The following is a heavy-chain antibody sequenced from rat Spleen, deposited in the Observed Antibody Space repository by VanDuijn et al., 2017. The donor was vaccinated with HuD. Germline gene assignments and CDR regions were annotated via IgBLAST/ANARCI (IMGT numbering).Heavy chain of an antibody. V-gene: IGHV5-17*01. CDR3: VRQGYLRDWYFDF. J-gene: IGHJ1*01. Sequence: EVQLVESGGGLMQPGRSLKLSCAASGFTFSDYALAWVRQTPKKGLEWVATINNDGDTTYYRDSVKGRFTISRDNGKNTLYLEMDSLGSEDMATYYCVRQGYLRDWYFDFWGPGTMVTVSS. CDR1: GFTFSDYA. D-gene: IGHD2-5*01. CDR2: INNDGDTT.